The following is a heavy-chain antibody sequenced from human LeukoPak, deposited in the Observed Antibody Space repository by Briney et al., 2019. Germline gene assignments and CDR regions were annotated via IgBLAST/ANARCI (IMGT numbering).Heavy chain of an antibody. V-gene: IGHV1-69*13. J-gene: IGHJ4*02. CDR2: IIPIFGTA. D-gene: IGHD3-22*01. Sequence: ASVKVSCKASGGTFSSYATSWVRQAPGQGLEWMGGIIPIFGTANYAQKFQGRVTITADESTSTAYVELSSLRSEDTAVYYCARGVDYYDSSGYYPFDYWGQGTLVTVSS. CDR3: ARGVDYYDSSGYYPFDY. CDR1: GGTFSSYA.